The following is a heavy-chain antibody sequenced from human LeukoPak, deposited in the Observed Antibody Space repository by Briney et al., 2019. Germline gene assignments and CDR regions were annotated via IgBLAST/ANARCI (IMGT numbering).Heavy chain of an antibody. CDR1: GYTFTDYY. Sequence: ASVKVSCKASGYTFTDYYVQWVRQAPGQGLEWMGWINPSSGGTNSAQQFQGRVTMARDTSTSTAYMELSRLTSDDTAMYYCARAAPRDYAGGSWFFDWFDPWGQGTLVTVSS. V-gene: IGHV1-2*02. CDR3: ARAAPRDYAGGSWFFDWFDP. CDR2: INPSSGGT. J-gene: IGHJ5*02. D-gene: IGHD2-15*01.